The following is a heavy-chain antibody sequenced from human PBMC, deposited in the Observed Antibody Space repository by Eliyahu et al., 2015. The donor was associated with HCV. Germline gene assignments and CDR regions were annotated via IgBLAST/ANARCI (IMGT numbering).Heavy chain of an antibody. V-gene: IGHV3-48*03. CDR1: GFTFNPYE. CDR2: ISSSGSTI. D-gene: IGHD6-19*01. J-gene: IGHJ4*02. CDR3: VRVDLLYSSGWYAGDY. Sequence: EVQLVESGGGLVQPGGSLRLSCAASGFTFNPYEMNWVRQAPGKGLEWVSYISSSGSTIYYADSVKGRFTVSRDNAKNSLYLQMNSLRAEDTAVYYCVRVDLLYSSGWYAGDYWGQGTLVTVSS.